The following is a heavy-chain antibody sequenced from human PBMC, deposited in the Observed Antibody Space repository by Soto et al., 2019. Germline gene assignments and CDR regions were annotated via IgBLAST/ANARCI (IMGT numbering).Heavy chain of an antibody. CDR3: AKGRGGSGSLTPRVDF. D-gene: IGHD3-10*01. CDR1: GFTFNNYA. V-gene: IGHV3-23*01. CDR2: ISGGGDTT. Sequence: EVQLLESGGGLVQPGGSLRLSCAASGFTFNNYAMTWVRQAPRKGLEWVSAISGGGDTTSYADSVKGRFTVSRDGSKNTLYLQMSSLTAEDTALYYCAKGRGGSGSLTPRVDFWGQGTLVTVSS. J-gene: IGHJ4*02.